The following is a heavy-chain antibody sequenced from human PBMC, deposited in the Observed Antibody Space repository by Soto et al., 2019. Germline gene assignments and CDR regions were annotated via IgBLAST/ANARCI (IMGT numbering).Heavy chain of an antibody. CDR3: AREVNSSPGRGPNWFDP. J-gene: IGHJ5*02. CDR1: GDSINNSHW. CDR2: TYHSGTT. V-gene: IGHV4-4*02. Sequence: QVQLQESGPGLLQPSGTLSLTCAVSGDSINNSHWWSWVRQTPGKGLELIGETYHSGTTNYNPSLKTRVTISIDMSKNQFSLKMTSVPAADPAVYYCAREVNSSPGRGPNWFDPWGQGTLVTVSS. D-gene: IGHD6-13*01.